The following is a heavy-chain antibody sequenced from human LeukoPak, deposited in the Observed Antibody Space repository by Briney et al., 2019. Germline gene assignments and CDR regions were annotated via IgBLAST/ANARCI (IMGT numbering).Heavy chain of an antibody. CDR1: GGSIGTYY. Sequence: SETLSLTCTVSGGSIGTYYWSWIRQPAGKGLEWIGRIFTTGGANYNPSLKGRVTMSLDTSKNLFSLKLNSATAADTAVYYCVRDGPSWGLLWGQGALVTVSS. CDR2: IFTTGGA. V-gene: IGHV4-4*07. J-gene: IGHJ4*02. CDR3: VRDGPSWGLL. D-gene: IGHD7-27*01.